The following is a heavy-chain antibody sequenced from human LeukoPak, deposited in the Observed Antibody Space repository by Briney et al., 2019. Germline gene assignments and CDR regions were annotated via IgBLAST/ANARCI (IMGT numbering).Heavy chain of an antibody. CDR1: GFTFSSYW. D-gene: IGHD2-2*02. J-gene: IGHJ6*03. Sequence: PGGSLRLSCAASGFTFSSYWMSWVRQAPGKGLEWVANIKQDGSEKYYVDSVKGRFTISRDNAKNSLYLQMNSLRAEDTAVYYCARSNQLLYPYYYYYMDVWGKGTTVTVSS. CDR3: ARSNQLLYPYYYYYMDV. CDR2: IKQDGSEK. V-gene: IGHV3-7*01.